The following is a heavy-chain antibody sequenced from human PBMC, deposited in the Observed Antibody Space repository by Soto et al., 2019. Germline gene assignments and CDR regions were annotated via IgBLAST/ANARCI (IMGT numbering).Heavy chain of an antibody. J-gene: IGHJ3*02. Sequence: HPGGSLRLSCADSGFTFSSYSMNWVRQVPGKGQEWVSYISSSSSTIYYADSVKGRFTISRDNAKNSLYLQMNSLRAEDTAVFYFARVCGGSCYPDAFEIWGDGTLDT. V-gene: IGHV3-48*01. CDR3: ARVCGGSCYPDAFEI. CDR1: GFTFSSYS. CDR2: ISSSSSTI. D-gene: IGHD2-15*01.